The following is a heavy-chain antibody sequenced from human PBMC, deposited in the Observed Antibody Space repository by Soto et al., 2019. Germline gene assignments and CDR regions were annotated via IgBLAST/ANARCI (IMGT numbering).Heavy chain of an antibody. CDR2: IIPIFGTA. V-gene: IGHV1-69*13. Sequence: ASVKVSCKASGGTFSNYAISWVRQAPGQGLEWMGGIIPIFGTANYAQKFQGRVTITADESTSTAYMELSSLRSEDTAVYYCARDRNIVATIYNYYGMDVWAKGPRSPSP. CDR3: ARDRNIVATIYNYYGMDV. D-gene: IGHD5-12*01. J-gene: IGHJ6*02. CDR1: GGTFSNYA.